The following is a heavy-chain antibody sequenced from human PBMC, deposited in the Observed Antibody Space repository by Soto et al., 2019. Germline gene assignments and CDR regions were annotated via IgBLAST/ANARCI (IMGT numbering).Heavy chain of an antibody. CDR2: ISGSGDDT. J-gene: IGHJ4*02. Sequence: GGSLRLSCAASGFTFSSFALSWVRQAPGKGLEWVSAISGSGDDTDYADSVKGRFTISRDNSKNTLYLQMNSLRAEDTAIYYCARRTYSTSSPFDYWGQGTLVTVSS. CDR3: ARRTYSTSSPFDY. CDR1: GFTFSSFA. V-gene: IGHV3-23*01. D-gene: IGHD6-6*01.